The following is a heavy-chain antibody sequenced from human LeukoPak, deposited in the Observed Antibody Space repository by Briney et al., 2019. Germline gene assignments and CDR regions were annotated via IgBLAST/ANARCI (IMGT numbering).Heavy chain of an antibody. J-gene: IGHJ4*02. V-gene: IGHV4-59*01. CDR2: TYYSGST. CDR1: GGSISSYY. D-gene: IGHD3-3*01. CDR3: ARVLYYDFWSGPYYFDY. Sequence: SETLSLTCTVSGGSISSYYWSWIRQPPGKGLEWIGYTYYSGSTNYTPSLKSRVTISVDTSKNQFSLKLSSVTAADTAVYYCARVLYYDFWSGPYYFDYWGQGTLVTVSS.